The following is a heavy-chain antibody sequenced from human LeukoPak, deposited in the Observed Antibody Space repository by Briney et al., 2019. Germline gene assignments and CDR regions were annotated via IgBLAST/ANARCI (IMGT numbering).Heavy chain of an antibody. V-gene: IGHV4-39*07. CDR1: GGSISSYY. CDR2: IYYSGST. Sequence: SETLSLTCTVSGGSISSYYWGWIRQPPGKGLEWIGSIYYSGSTYYNPSLKSRVTISVDTSKNQFSLKLSSVTAADTAVYYCARASSSGWSDDAFDIWGQGTMVTVSS. D-gene: IGHD6-19*01. J-gene: IGHJ3*02. CDR3: ARASSSGWSDDAFDI.